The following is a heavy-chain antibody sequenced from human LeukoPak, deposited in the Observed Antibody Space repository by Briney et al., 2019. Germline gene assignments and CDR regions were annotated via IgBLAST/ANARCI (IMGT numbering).Heavy chain of an antibody. CDR3: ARVRRSVGANIPGGAFDI. Sequence: ASAKVSCKASGYTFTGYYMHWVRQAPGQGLEWMGWINPNSGGTNYAQKFQGRVTMTRDTSISTAYMELSRLRSDDTAVYYCARVRRSVGANIPGGAFDIWGQGTMVTVSS. CDR1: GYTFTGYY. J-gene: IGHJ3*02. V-gene: IGHV1-2*02. D-gene: IGHD1-26*01. CDR2: INPNSGGT.